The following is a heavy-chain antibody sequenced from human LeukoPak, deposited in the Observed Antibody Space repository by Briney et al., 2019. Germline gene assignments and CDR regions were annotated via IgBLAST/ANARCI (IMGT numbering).Heavy chain of an antibody. CDR1: GGSISSGGYS. Sequence: MSSETLSLTCAASGGSISSGGYSWSWIRQPPGKGLEWIGYIYHSGSTYYNPSLKSRVTISVDRSKNQFSLKLTSVTAADTAVYYCARETYSYPDYWGQGTLVTVSS. CDR3: ARETYSYPDY. J-gene: IGHJ4*02. CDR2: IYHSGST. V-gene: IGHV4-30-2*01. D-gene: IGHD5-18*01.